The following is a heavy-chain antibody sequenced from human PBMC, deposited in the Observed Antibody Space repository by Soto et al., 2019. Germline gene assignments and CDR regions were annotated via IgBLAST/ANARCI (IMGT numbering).Heavy chain of an antibody. Sequence: ASVKVSCKASGYTFTENQIHWLRRAPGQRLQWLGRIDPKSGDTTFAPTFQGRVTMTRDTSTNTAYLELTRLTSDDTAIYYCPRSHLLDSIGWCFDPWGRGTLVTVSS. CDR2: IDPKSGDT. V-gene: IGHV1-2*02. CDR1: GYTFTENQ. CDR3: PRSHLLDSIGWCFDP. J-gene: IGHJ5*02. D-gene: IGHD2-21*01.